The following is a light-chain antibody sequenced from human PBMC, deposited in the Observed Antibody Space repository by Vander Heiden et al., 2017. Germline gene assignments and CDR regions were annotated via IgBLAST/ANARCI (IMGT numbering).Light chain of an antibody. CDR3: QQYDNAPIT. CDR1: QDISNY. CDR2: DAS. Sequence: DIQMTRSPSSLSAAVGDRVTITCQASQDISNYLNWYQQKPGKAPKLLIYDASNLETGVPSRFSGSGSGTDFTFTISSLQPEDIATYYCQQYDNAPITFGQGTRLEIK. V-gene: IGKV1-33*01. J-gene: IGKJ5*01.